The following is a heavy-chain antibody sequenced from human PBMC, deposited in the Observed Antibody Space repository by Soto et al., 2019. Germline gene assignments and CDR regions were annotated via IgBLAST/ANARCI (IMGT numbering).Heavy chain of an antibody. Sequence: PGESLKISCKGSGYSFTSYWIGWVRQMPGKGLEWMGIIYPGDSDTRYSPSFQGRVTISADKSISTAYLQWSSLKASDTAMYYCARPLAKYCSSTSCYDYYYGMDVWGQGTTVTVSS. CDR3: ARPLAKYCSSTSCYDYYYGMDV. V-gene: IGHV5-51*01. CDR2: IYPGDSDT. J-gene: IGHJ6*02. CDR1: GYSFTSYW. D-gene: IGHD2-2*01.